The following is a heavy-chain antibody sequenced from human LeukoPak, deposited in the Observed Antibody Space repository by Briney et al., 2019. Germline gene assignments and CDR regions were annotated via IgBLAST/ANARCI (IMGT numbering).Heavy chain of an antibody. J-gene: IGHJ4*02. CDR2: ISYDGNNK. CDR1: GFTFSSYA. CDR3: AREGQLWLIEGVDY. Sequence: PGGSLRLSCAASGFTFSSYAMHWVRQAPGKGLEWVAVISYDGNNKYYADSVKGRFTISRDNSKNTLFLQMGSLRAEDTAVYYCAREGQLWLIEGVDYWGQGTLVTVSS. V-gene: IGHV3-30*04. D-gene: IGHD5-18*01.